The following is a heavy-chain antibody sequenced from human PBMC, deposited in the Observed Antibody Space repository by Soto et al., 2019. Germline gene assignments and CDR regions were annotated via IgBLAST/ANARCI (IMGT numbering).Heavy chain of an antibody. V-gene: IGHV3-7*04. CDR3: GRDVYGGDLDL. Sequence: EVHLVESGGGFVQPGGSLKLSCAASGLTFSTSWFSWVREAPGTGLEWVANIREDGGAKFYVDSVQGRLTISRDNANNLLYLQMCSLRAEDTSIDYCGRDVYGGDLDLWGQGTLVTVSS. CDR2: IREDGGAK. CDR1: GLTFSTSW. D-gene: IGHD2-8*01. J-gene: IGHJ4*02.